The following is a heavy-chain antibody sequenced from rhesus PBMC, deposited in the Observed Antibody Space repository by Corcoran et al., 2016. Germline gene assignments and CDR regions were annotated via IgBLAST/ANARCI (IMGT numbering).Heavy chain of an antibody. CDR1: GYSISSGYY. J-gene: IGHJ4*01. Sequence: QVQLQESGPGLVKPSETLSLTCAVSGYSISSGYYWGWIRQPPGMGLGFIGNIMCSRGSTSYNPSLKSRITISKDTSKNQFSLKLSSVTAADTAVYYCAKHDYGSSNRSRGAYWGQGVLVTVSS. D-gene: IGHD4-29*01. V-gene: IGHV4-99*01. CDR2: IMCSRGST. CDR3: AKHDYGSSNRSRGAY.